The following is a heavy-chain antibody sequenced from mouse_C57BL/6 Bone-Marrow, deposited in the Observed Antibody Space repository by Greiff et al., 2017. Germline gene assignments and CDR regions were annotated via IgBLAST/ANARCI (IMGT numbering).Heavy chain of an antibody. V-gene: IGHV14-4*01. J-gene: IGHJ2*01. CDR2: LDPENGDT. D-gene: IGHD1-1*01. CDR1: GFNIKDDY. CDR3: TTHYYGSPDY. Sequence: VQLKESGAELVRPGASVKLSCTASGFNIKDDYMHWVKQRPEQGMEWIGWLDPENGDTEYASKFQGKATITADTSSNTAYLQLSSLTSEATAVYYCTTHYYGSPDYWGQGTTLTVSS.